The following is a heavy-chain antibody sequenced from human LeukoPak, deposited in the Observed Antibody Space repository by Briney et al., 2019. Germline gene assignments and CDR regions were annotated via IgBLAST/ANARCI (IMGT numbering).Heavy chain of an antibody. D-gene: IGHD3-10*01. J-gene: IGHJ4*02. V-gene: IGHV3-48*03. CDR3: AREPLRGEPFDY. CDR1: GFTFSSYE. Sequence: GGSLRLSCAASGFTFSSYEMNWVRQAPGKGLEWVSYISSSGSTIYYADSVKGRFTISRDNAKNSLYLQMNSLRAEDTAVYCCAREPLRGEPFDYWGQGTLVTVSS. CDR2: ISSSGSTI.